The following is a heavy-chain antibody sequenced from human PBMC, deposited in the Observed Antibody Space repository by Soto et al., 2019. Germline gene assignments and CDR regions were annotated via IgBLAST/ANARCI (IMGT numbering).Heavy chain of an antibody. CDR1: GYTFTSYY. CDR3: ARVWAGGYSYGGYMDV. D-gene: IGHD5-18*01. Sequence: ASVKVSCKASGYTFTSYYMHWVRQAPGQGLEWMGIINPSGGSTSYAQKFQGRVTMTRDTSTSTVYMELSSLRSEDTVVYYCARVWAGGYSYGGYMDVWGKGTTVTVSS. V-gene: IGHV1-46*01. J-gene: IGHJ6*03. CDR2: INPSGGST.